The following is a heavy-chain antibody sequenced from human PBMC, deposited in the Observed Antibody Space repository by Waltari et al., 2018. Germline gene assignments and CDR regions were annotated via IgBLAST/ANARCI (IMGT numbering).Heavy chain of an antibody. Sequence: QVQLVQSENEVRKPGASVRISCKASGYTFDTYGISWMRQAPGQALEWLGWIRTYTHSTDYAEKLQGRVTMTTDKSTATVYLDLRSLGSDDSAVYFCARDRDYSSGAPPAFWGQGTQVTVSS. CDR2: IRTYTHST. CDR1: GYTFDTYG. CDR3: ARDRDYSSGAPPAF. J-gene: IGHJ4*02. V-gene: IGHV1-18*01. D-gene: IGHD2-15*01.